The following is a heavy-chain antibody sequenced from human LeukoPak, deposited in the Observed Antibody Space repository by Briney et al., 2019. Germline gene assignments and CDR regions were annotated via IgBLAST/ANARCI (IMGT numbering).Heavy chain of an antibody. CDR2: IYYSGST. CDR1: SGSISSSGYY. Sequence: SETLSLTCTVSSGSISSSGYYCSWIRQHPGKRLEWIGCIYYSGSTYYNPSLKSRVTISVDTSKNQFSLSLSSVTAADTAVYYCARNADMYYYVDNWGQGTLVTVSS. D-gene: IGHD3-10*01. V-gene: IGHV4-31*03. CDR3: ARNADMYYYVDN. J-gene: IGHJ4*02.